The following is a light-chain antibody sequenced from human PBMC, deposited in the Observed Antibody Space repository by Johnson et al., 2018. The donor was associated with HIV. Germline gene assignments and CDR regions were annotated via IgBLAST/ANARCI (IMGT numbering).Light chain of an antibody. CDR2: EKN. J-gene: IGLJ1*01. Sequence: QSVLTQPPSVSAAPGQKVNISCSGSSSNIGNNYVSWYQQLPGTAPKLLIYEKNKRPSGIPDRFSASKSGTSATLGITGLQTGDEADYYCGTWDSSLSAHYVFGTGTNVTVL. V-gene: IGLV1-51*02. CDR3: GTWDSSLSAHYV. CDR1: SSNIGNNY.